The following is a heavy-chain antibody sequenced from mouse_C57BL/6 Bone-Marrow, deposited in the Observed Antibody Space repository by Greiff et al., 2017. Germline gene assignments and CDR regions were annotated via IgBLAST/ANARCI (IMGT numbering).Heavy chain of an antibody. Sequence: QVQLQQSGPELVKPGASVKISCKASGYSFTSYYIHWVKQRPGQGLEWIGWIYPGSGNTKYHEKFKGKATLTADTSSSTAYMQLSSLTSEDSAVYYCARLYYYAMDYWGQGTSVTVSS. J-gene: IGHJ4*01. CDR3: ARLYYYAMDY. CDR1: GYSFTSYY. CDR2: IYPGSGNT. V-gene: IGHV1-66*01.